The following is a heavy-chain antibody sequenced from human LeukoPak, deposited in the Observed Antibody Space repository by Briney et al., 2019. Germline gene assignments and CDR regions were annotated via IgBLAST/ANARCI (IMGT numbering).Heavy chain of an antibody. Sequence: SETLSLTCSVSGSSINSGGNYRHWIRQAPGKGLEWIGYIFDGGNIDYNPSLAGRVTMSEDASKNQFSLNMTSVTAADTALYYCATGRSKTVDYWGQGTLVTVSS. CDR1: GSSINSGGNY. CDR3: ATGRSKTVDY. J-gene: IGHJ4*02. CDR2: IFDGGNI. D-gene: IGHD1-26*01. V-gene: IGHV4-31*03.